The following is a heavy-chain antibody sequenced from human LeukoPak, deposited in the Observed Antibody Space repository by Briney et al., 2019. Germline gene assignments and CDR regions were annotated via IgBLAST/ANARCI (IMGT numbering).Heavy chain of an antibody. CDR1: GYTFTGYY. CDR2: INPNSGGT. CDR3: ARATSRLESLLNWFVP. J-gene: IGHJ5*02. V-gene: IGHV1-2*02. D-gene: IGHD3-3*01. Sequence: ASVKVSCKASGYTFTGYYMHWVRQAPGQGLEWMGWINPNSGGTNDAQKFQGRVTMTRDTSISTAYMELSRLRSDDTAVYYCARATSRLESLLNWFVPWGQGTLVTVSS.